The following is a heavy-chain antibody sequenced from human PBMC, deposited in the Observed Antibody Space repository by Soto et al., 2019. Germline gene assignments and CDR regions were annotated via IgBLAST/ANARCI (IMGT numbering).Heavy chain of an antibody. J-gene: IGHJ6*02. Sequence: GASVKVSCKASGYSFTDYHIHWVRQAPGQGLEWLGRINPKSGGTSTAQKFQGWVTMTTDTSISTASMELTRLTSDDTAVYYCARGDSTDCSNGVCSFFYNHDMDVWGQGTTVTVSS. CDR2: INPKSGGT. V-gene: IGHV1-2*04. D-gene: IGHD2-8*01. CDR1: GYSFTDYH. CDR3: ARGDSTDCSNGVCSFFYNHDMDV.